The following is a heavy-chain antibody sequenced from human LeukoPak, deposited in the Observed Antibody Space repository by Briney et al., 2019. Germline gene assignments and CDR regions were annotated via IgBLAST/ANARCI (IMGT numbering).Heavy chain of an antibody. CDR1: GYTLTELS. J-gene: IGHJ4*02. V-gene: IGHV1-24*01. Sequence: GASVKVSCKVSGYTLTELSMHWVRRAPGKGLEWMGGFDPEDGETIYAQKFQGRVTMTEDTSTDTAYMELSSLRSEDTAVYYCATHLGYCSSTSCYTFDYWGQGTLVTVSS. CDR3: ATHLGYCSSTSCYTFDY. D-gene: IGHD2-2*02. CDR2: FDPEDGET.